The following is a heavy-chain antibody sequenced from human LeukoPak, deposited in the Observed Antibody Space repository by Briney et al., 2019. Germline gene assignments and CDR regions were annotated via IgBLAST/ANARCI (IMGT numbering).Heavy chain of an antibody. CDR2: ISGYNDNT. J-gene: IGHJ5*02. Sequence: ASVKVSCKASGYTFNNYGITWVRQAPGQGLEWMGWISGYNDNTNYAQKVQGRVAMTTDTSTTTAYIELRDLRSDDTAVYYCARGEHNLNGYTWLDPWGQGTPLTVSS. V-gene: IGHV1-18*01. CDR3: ARGEHNLNGYTWLDP. D-gene: IGHD1-20*01. CDR1: GYTFNNYG.